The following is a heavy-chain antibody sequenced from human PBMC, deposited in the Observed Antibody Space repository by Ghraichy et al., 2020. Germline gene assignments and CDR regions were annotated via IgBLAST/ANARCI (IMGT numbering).Heavy chain of an antibody. Sequence: GGSLRLSCAASGFTFSSYAMSWVRQAPGKGLEWVLAISGSGGSTYYADSVKGRFTISRDNSKNTLYLQMNSLRAEDTAVYYCAKEIVGATVRYYFDYWGQGTLVTVSS. CDR2: ISGSGGST. D-gene: IGHD1-26*01. CDR1: GFTFSSYA. J-gene: IGHJ4*02. V-gene: IGHV3-23*01. CDR3: AKEIVGATVRYYFDY.